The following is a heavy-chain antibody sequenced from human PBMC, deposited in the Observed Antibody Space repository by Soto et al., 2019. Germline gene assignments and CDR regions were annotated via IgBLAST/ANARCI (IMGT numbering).Heavy chain of an antibody. J-gene: IGHJ6*02. CDR3: ARGKLWFGEYYYALDV. CDR2: IYSGDNT. CDR1: EFTVSNNY. Sequence: EVQLVETGGGLIQPGGSLRLSCAASEFTVSNNYMSWVRQAPGKGLQWVSIIYSGDNTYYADFVKGRFTISRDNSKHTLYLQMNSLRAEDTAVYYCARGKLWFGEYYYALDVWGQGTTFTVSS. V-gene: IGHV3-53*02. D-gene: IGHD3-10*01.